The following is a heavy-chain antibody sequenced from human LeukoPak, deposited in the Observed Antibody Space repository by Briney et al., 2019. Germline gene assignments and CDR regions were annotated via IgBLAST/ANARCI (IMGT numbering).Heavy chain of an antibody. CDR3: ARGVSGVTHFDY. J-gene: IGHJ4*02. CDR1: GGSISNYY. V-gene: IGHV4-59*01. Sequence: SETLSLTCTVSGGSISNYYWSWNRQPPGKGLEWIGYIYYSGSTNYNPSLKSRVTLSVDTSKNHFSLKLSSVTAADTAVYYCARGVSGVTHFDYWGQGTLVTVSS. D-gene: IGHD1-26*01. CDR2: IYYSGST.